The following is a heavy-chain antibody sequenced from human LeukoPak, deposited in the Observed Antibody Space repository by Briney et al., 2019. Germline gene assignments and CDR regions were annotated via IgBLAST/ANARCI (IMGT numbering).Heavy chain of an antibody. J-gene: IGHJ1*01. CDR2: IKEDGSVK. CDR3: ARGTAARPLGAEYFQH. V-gene: IGHV3-7*01. CDR1: GFTFKNNW. D-gene: IGHD6-6*01. Sequence: GGSLRLSCAASGFTFKNNWMAWVRQAPGKGLEWLANIKEDGSVKNYVDSVKGRFTISRDNSKNTLYLQMNSLRAEDTAVYYCARGTAARPLGAEYFQHWGQGTLVTVSS.